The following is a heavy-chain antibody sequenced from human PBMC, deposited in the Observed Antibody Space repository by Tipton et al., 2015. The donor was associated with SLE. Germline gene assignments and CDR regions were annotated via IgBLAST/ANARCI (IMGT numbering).Heavy chain of an antibody. D-gene: IGHD3-9*01. CDR1: GGSISSSSYY. CDR3: ARGDGFDWLSQSPFDY. Sequence: TLSLTCTVSGGSISSSSYYWGWIRQPPGKGLEWIGSIYYSGSTNYNPSLKSRVTISVDTSKNQFSLKLSSVTAADTAVYYCARGDGFDWLSQSPFDYWGQGTLVTVSS. V-gene: IGHV4-39*07. J-gene: IGHJ4*02. CDR2: IYYSGST.